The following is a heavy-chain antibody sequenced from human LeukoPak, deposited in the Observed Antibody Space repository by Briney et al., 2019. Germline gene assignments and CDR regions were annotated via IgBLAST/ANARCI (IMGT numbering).Heavy chain of an antibody. V-gene: IGHV3-21*01. J-gene: IGHJ4*02. Sequence: GGSLRLSCAASGFTFSSYSMNWVRQAPGKGLEWVSSISSSSSYIYYADSVKGRFTISRDNAKNSLYLQMNSLRAEDTAVYYCARDSGYSGYGFDYWSQGTLVTVSS. D-gene: IGHD5-12*01. CDR1: GFTFSSYS. CDR3: ARDSGYSGYGFDY. CDR2: ISSSSSYI.